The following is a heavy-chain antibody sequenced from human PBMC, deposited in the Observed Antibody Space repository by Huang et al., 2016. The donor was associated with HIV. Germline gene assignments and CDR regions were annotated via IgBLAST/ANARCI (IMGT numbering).Heavy chain of an antibody. Sequence: QLQLQESGPGLVKPSETLSLTCTVSGSSISSSYYWGWIRQSPGKGLEWIGKIYYSGNISYNPSLKSRVTISVDTSKNHISLKVDSVTAADTAVYYCARPLTGTTALGYWGQGTLVTVSS. D-gene: IGHD1-20*01. CDR2: IYYSGNI. J-gene: IGHJ4*02. CDR3: ARPLTGTTALGY. V-gene: IGHV4-39*01. CDR1: GSSISSSYY.